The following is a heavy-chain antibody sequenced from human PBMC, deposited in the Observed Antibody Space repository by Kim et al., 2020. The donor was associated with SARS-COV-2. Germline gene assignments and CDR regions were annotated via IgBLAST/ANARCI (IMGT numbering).Heavy chain of an antibody. D-gene: IGHD2-2*01. J-gene: IGHJ6*02. CDR2: MWYDGTKE. Sequence: GGSLRLSCAASGFAFGSYGMHWVRQAPGKGLEWVSLMWYDGTKEYYADSVKGRFTISRDNSKNTLYLQMTSLRAEDTAVYYCAKSQLPLHYYYAMDVWG. V-gene: IGHV3-33*06. CDR3: AKSQLPLHYYYAMDV. CDR1: GFAFGSYG.